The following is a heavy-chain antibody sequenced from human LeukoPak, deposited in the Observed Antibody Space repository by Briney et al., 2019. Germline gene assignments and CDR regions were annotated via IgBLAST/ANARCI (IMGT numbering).Heavy chain of an antibody. CDR3: ARGRDATINDY. D-gene: IGHD5-24*01. J-gene: IGHJ4*02. CDR1: GFTFSSYS. V-gene: IGHV3-21*01. CDR2: ISSSSSYI. Sequence: GGPLRLSCAASGFTFSSYSMNWVRQAPGKGLEWVSSISSSSSYIYYADSVKGRFTISRDNAKNSLYLQMNSLRAEDTAVYYCARGRDATINDYWGQGTLVTVSS.